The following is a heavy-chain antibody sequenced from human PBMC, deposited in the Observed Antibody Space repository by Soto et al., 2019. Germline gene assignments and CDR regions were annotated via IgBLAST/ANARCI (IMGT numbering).Heavy chain of an antibody. J-gene: IGHJ4*02. CDR1: GCSIHDYY. CDR3: ARVNRGAFDH. CDR2: IFYTGST. V-gene: IGHV4-59*01. Sequence: QVQLQESGPGLVKPSQTLSLTCTVSGCSIHDYYWVWSRQPPGKGLEWIGFIFYTGSTDYNPSLKSRVTLSRATSKNQFSLNLGSVTAADSAVYDCARVNRGAFDHWGQGALVTVSS.